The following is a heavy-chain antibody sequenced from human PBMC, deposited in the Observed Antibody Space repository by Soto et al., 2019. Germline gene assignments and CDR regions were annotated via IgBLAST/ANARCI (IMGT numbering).Heavy chain of an antibody. Sequence: SETLSLTCTVSGGSVSSGSYYWSWIRQPPGKGLEWIGYIYYSGSTNYNPSLKSRVTISVDTSKNQFSLKLSSVTAADTAVYYCARDELLWFGESSQRLDYYYGVDVWGQGTTVTVSS. CDR2: IYYSGST. CDR1: GGSVSSGSYY. J-gene: IGHJ6*02. V-gene: IGHV4-61*01. CDR3: ARDELLWFGESSQRLDYYYGVDV. D-gene: IGHD3-10*01.